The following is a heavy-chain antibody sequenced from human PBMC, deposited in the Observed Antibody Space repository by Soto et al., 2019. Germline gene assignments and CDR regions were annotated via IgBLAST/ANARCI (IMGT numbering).Heavy chain of an antibody. V-gene: IGHV4-31*03. J-gene: IGHJ3*02. CDR3: ARETFRGVSFNGAFDI. Sequence: SETLSLTCTVSCGSISSGGYYWSWIRQHPGKGLEWIGYIYYSGSTYYNPSLKSRVTISVDTSKNQFSLKLSSVTAADTAVYYCARETFRGVSFNGAFDIWGQGTMVTVSS. CDR1: CGSISSGGYY. CDR2: IYYSGST. D-gene: IGHD3-16*01.